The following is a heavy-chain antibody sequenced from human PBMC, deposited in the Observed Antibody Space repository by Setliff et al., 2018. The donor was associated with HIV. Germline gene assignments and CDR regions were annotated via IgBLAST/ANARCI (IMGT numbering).Heavy chain of an antibody. CDR3: ARAFQHFEYAFDI. D-gene: IGHD3-9*01. CDR1: GYTFTSYA. J-gene: IGHJ3*02. Sequence: GASVKVSCKASGYTFTSYAMHWVRQAPGQRLEWMGWIHAGNGYTKYSQKFQGRVTITRDTSTSTVYMELSSLRSEDTAVYYCARAFQHFEYAFDIWGQGTMVTVSS. CDR2: IHAGNGYT. V-gene: IGHV1-3*01.